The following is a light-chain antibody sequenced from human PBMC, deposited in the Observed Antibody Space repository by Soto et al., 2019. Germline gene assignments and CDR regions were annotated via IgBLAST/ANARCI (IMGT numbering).Light chain of an antibody. Sequence: QPDLTRPVYVSGSPRQSITIPSTLTTSDVGDYNYVSWYQQYPGKAPKLMSYDVSNRPSGVSNRFSGSKSGNTASLTISGIQAEDEADYYCSSYTSSSTYVVGTRTKVPVL. CDR1: TSDVGDYNY. V-gene: IGLV2-14*01. J-gene: IGLJ1*01. CDR2: DVS. CDR3: SSYTSSSTYV.